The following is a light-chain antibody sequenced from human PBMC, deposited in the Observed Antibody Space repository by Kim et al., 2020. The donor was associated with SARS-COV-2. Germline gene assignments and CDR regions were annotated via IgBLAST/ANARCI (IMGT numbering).Light chain of an antibody. V-gene: IGLV3-19*01. CDR2: GRN. CDR3: QSRDSGGKVV. CDR1: SLRSYY. Sequence: SSELTQDPVVSVALGQTVRITCQVDSLRSYYATWYQQKPRQAPVLVIYGRNNRPSGIPDRFSGSASGNTASLTISGTQAEDEADFYCQSRDSGGKVVFGGGTQLTVL. J-gene: IGLJ2*01.